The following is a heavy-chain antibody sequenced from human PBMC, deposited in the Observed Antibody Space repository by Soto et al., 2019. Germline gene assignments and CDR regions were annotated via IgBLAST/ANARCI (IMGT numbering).Heavy chain of an antibody. CDR3: ARKSDCSGASRPYYFDY. D-gene: IGHD2-15*01. CDR1: GFTFSSYG. J-gene: IGHJ4*02. V-gene: IGHV3-23*01. Sequence: GGSLRLSCAASGFTFSSYGMSWVRQAPGKGLEWVSGISGTGGSTYYADSVKGRFTISRDNSKNTLFLQMDSLRAEDTAVYYCARKSDCSGASRPYYFDYWGQGALVTVSS. CDR2: ISGTGGST.